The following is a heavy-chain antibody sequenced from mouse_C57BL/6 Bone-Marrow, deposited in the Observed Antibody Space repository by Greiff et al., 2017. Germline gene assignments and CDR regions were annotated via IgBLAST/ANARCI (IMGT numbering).Heavy chain of an antibody. CDR2: ISSDSSTN. D-gene: IGHD3-3*01. Sequence: EVKLVESGGGLVKPGGSLKLSCAASGFTFSDYGMHWVRQAPEEGLEWVAYISSDSSTNYYADTVKGRITITRDNAKNTLCMKMTALRSEDRAMNYCAVRGTGYWGKGTTLTVSS. CDR3: AVRGTGY. V-gene: IGHV5-17*01. J-gene: IGHJ2*01. CDR1: GFTFSDYG.